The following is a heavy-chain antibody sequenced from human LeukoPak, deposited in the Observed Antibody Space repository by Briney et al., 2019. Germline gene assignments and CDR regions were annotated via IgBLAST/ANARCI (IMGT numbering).Heavy chain of an antibody. Sequence: ASVKVSCKASGYTFTGYYMHWVRQAPGQGLEWMGWINPNSGGTNYAQKFQGRVTMTRDTSISTAYMELSRLRSDDTAVYYCARGQYQLLYYYYGMDVWGQGTTVTVSS. J-gene: IGHJ6*02. CDR3: ARGQYQLLYYYYGMDV. CDR1: GYTFTGYY. D-gene: IGHD2-2*01. V-gene: IGHV1-2*02. CDR2: INPNSGGT.